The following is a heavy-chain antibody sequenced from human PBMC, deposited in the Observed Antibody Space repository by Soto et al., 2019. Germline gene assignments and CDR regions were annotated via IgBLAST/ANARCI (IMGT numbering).Heavy chain of an antibody. CDR3: ARATEGGNDYYFDY. CDR2: IYYSGST. Sequence: SETLSLTCAVSGYSISSGYYWGWIRQPPGKGLEWIGYIYYSGSTNYNPSLKSRVTISVDTSKNQFSLKLSSVTAADTAVYYCARATEGGNDYYFDYWGQGTLVTVSS. V-gene: IGHV4-38-2*01. CDR1: GYSISSGYY. J-gene: IGHJ4*02. D-gene: IGHD2-15*01.